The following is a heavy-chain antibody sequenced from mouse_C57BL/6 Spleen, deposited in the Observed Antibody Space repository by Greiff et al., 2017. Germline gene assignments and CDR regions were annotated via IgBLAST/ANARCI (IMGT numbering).Heavy chain of an antibody. CDR1: GYTFTSYS. V-gene: IGHV1-4*01. CDR2: INPCSGYT. J-gene: IGHJ2*01. Sequence: QVQLQQSGAELARPGASVKMSCKASGYTFTSYSMHWVKQRPGQGLEWIGYINPCSGYTNYNQKFKDKATLTADKSSSTAYMQLRSLTSEDSAVYCGTNYGNYYDGTDYWGQGTTLTVSS. D-gene: IGHD1-1*02. CDR3: TNYGNYYDGTDY.